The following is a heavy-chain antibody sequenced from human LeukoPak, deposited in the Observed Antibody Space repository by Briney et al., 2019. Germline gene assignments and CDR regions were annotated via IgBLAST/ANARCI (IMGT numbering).Heavy chain of an antibody. V-gene: IGHV1-3*04. CDR3: ARNTETAIPLPYYFDY. D-gene: IGHD2-21*02. CDR1: GYTFTSYA. J-gene: IGHJ4*02. Sequence: GASVKVSCKASGYTFTSYAMQWVRQAPGQRLECMGWINTGNGNTKYSQKFQGRVTITRDTSASTAYMDLSSLRSEDTAVYYCARNTETAIPLPYYFDYWGQGTLVTVSS. CDR2: INTGNGNT.